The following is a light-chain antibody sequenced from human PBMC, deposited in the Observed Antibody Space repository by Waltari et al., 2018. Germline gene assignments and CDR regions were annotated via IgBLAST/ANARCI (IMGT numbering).Light chain of an antibody. CDR3: QQLNNWPFT. J-gene: IGKJ3*01. CDR1: QSVSSK. CDR2: GAS. V-gene: IGKV3-15*01. Sequence: EIVMTQSPATLSVSPGERATLSCRASQSVSSKLAWFQQKTGQAPRLLIYGASTRATGIPARFSGSGSVTYFTLIISSLQSEDFADYYCQQLNNWPFTFCPGTKVDIK.